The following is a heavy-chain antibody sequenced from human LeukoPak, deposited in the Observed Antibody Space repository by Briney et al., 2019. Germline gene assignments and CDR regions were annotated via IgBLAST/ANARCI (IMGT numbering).Heavy chain of an antibody. V-gene: IGHV3-74*01. CDR2: INTDGST. CDR3: ARDLMVGSPFDS. Sequence: GGCLRLSCAASGFTFSNYWMHWVRQTPGKGLVWVSRINTDGSTSYADSVKGQSTISRDNAKNTLYLQMNSLRAEDTAVYYCARDLMVGSPFDSWGQGTLVTVSS. J-gene: IGHJ4*02. D-gene: IGHD2-8*01. CDR1: GFTFSNYW.